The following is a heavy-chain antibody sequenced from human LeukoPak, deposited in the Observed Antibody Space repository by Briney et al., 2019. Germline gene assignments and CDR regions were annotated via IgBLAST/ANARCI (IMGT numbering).Heavy chain of an antibody. Sequence: GGSLRLSCAASGFKFNSYGIHWVRQAPGKGPEWVAFIRYDGSNKYYADSVKGRFTISRDNSKNTLYLQMNSLRDEDTALYYCAKHSTSGYCSSTSCYEFDCWGQGTLVTVSS. D-gene: IGHD2-2*01. J-gene: IGHJ4*02. CDR2: IRYDGSNK. CDR3: AKHSTSGYCSSTSCYEFDC. CDR1: GFKFNSYG. V-gene: IGHV3-30*02.